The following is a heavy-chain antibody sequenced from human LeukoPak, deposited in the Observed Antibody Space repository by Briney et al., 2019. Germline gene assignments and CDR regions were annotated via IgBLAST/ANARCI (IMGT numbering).Heavy chain of an antibody. CDR2: ISYDGSNT. J-gene: IGHJ4*02. CDR3: ARDYGGYSDY. D-gene: IGHD4-23*01. CDR1: GFTFRGYA. V-gene: IGHV3-30*01. Sequence: PGRSLRLSCAASGFTFRGYAMHWVRQAQGKGLEWVSFISYDGSNTYYADSVKGRFTVSRDNSENTVYLQMNSLRVEDTAVYYCARDYGGYSDYWGQGTLVTVSS.